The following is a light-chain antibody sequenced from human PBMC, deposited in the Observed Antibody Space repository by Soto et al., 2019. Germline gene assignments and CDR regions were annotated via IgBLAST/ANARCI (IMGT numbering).Light chain of an antibody. V-gene: IGKV3-20*01. J-gene: IGKJ1*01. Sequence: DIVLTQSPVTLSLSPGERATLSCRASQSVSNNYLAWYQQKPGQAPRLLIYGASSRATGIPDRFSGSGSGTDFTLTISRLEPEDFAVYYCQQYGSSGTFGQGTKVDIK. CDR1: QSVSNNY. CDR3: QQYGSSGT. CDR2: GAS.